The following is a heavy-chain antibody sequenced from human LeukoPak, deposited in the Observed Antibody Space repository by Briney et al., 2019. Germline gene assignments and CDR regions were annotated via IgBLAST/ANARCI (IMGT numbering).Heavy chain of an antibody. CDR1: GFTFSSYS. J-gene: IGHJ4*02. CDR3: ARDLRRDSLTGFYTPFDF. V-gene: IGHV3-21*01. CDR2: ISSSSSYI. D-gene: IGHD3-9*01. Sequence: PGGSLRLSCAASGFTFSSYSMNWVRQAPGKGLEWVSSISSSSSYIYYADSVKGRFTISRDNAKNSLSLQMNSLRDEDTAVYYCARDLRRDSLTGFYTPFDFWGQGTLVTVSS.